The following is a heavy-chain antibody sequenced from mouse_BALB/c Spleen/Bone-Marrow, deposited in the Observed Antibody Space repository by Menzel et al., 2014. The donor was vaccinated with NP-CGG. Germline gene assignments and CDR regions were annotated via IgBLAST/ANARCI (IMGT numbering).Heavy chain of an antibody. J-gene: IGHJ2*01. D-gene: IGHD4-1*01. CDR1: GISITTGNYR. CDR3: ARDGNWDGHFDY. V-gene: IGHV3-5*02. Sequence: VQLKESGPGLVKPSQPVSLTCTVTGISITTGNYRWSWIRQFPGNKLEWIGYIYYSGTITYNPSLTSRTTITRDTSKNQFFLEMNSLTAEDTATYYCARDGNWDGHFDYWGQGTTLTVSS. CDR2: IYYSGTI.